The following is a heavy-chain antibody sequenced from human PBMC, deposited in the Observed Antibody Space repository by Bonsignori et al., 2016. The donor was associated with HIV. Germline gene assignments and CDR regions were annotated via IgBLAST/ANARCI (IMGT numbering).Heavy chain of an antibody. D-gene: IGHD3-22*01. CDR2: INHSGNT. Sequence: RQAPGKGLEWIGEINHSGNTNYNPSLKSRVTISVGTSKNQFSLRLSSVTAADTAVYYCARGPSRDSSGYYFNYWGQGTRVTVSS. CDR3: ARGPSRDSSGYYFNY. J-gene: IGHJ4*02. V-gene: IGHV4-34*01.